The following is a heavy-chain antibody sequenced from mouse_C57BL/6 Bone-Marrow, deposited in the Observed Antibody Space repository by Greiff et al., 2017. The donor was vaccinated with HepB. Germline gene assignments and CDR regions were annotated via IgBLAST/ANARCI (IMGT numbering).Heavy chain of an antibody. CDR1: GFNIKDDY. CDR3: TTWDGKAWFAY. D-gene: IGHD2-1*01. J-gene: IGHJ3*01. V-gene: IGHV14-4*01. Sequence: EVQLQQSGAELVRPGASVKLSCTASGFNIKDDYMHWVKQRPEQGLEWIGWIDPENGDTEYASKFQGKATITADTSSNTAYLQRSSLTSEDTAVYYCTTWDGKAWFAYWGQGTLVTVSA. CDR2: IDPENGDT.